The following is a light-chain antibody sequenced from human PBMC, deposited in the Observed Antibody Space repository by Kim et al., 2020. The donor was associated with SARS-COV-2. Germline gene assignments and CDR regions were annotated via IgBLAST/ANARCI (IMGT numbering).Light chain of an antibody. Sequence: ASVGDRVTITCRASQSVSSWLAWYQQKPGKAPKLLIYKASSLGSGVPSRFSGSGSGTEFTLTISSLQPDDFATYYCQQYKSVSLLTFGGGTKLEI. CDR2: KAS. CDR1: QSVSSW. CDR3: QQYKSVSLLT. J-gene: IGKJ4*01. V-gene: IGKV1-5*03.